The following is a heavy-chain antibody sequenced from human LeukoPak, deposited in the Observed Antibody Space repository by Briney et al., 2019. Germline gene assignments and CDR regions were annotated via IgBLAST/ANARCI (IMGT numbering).Heavy chain of an antibody. D-gene: IGHD3-10*01. Sequence: GGSLRLSCAASGFTFSNAWMSWVRQAPGKGLEWVGRIKSKTDGGTTDYAAPVKGRFTISRDDSKNTAYLQMNTLKTEDTAVYYCTRLYYSGSGEVHWGQGTLVTVSS. J-gene: IGHJ4*02. CDR3: TRLYYSGSGEVH. V-gene: IGHV3-15*01. CDR2: IKSKTDGGTT. CDR1: GFTFSNAW.